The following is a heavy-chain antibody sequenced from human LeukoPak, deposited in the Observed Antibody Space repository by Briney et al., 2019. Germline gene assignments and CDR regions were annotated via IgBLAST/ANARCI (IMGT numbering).Heavy chain of an antibody. Sequence: GGSLRLSCAASGFTFCSYAMHWVRQAPGKGLEWVAVISYDGSNKYCADSVKGRFTISRDNSKNTLYLQMNSLRAEDTAVYYCARGEYSSSFPVDYWGQGALVTVSS. V-gene: IGHV3-30*01. CDR3: ARGEYSSSFPVDY. CDR2: ISYDGSNK. D-gene: IGHD6-6*01. J-gene: IGHJ4*02. CDR1: GFTFCSYA.